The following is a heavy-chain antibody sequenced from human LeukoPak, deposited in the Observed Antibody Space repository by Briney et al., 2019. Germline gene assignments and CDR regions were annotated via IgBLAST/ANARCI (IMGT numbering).Heavy chain of an antibody. J-gene: IGHJ4*02. CDR2: INHSGST. V-gene: IGHV4-34*01. Sequence: SETLSLTCAVYGGSFSGYYWSWIRQPPGKGLEWIGEINHSGSTNYNPSLKSRVTISVDTSKNQFSLKLSSVTAADTAVYYCARGRLLSDSGNPGDYWGQGTLVTVSS. CDR3: ARGRLLSDSGNPGDY. CDR1: GGSFSGYY. D-gene: IGHD4-23*01.